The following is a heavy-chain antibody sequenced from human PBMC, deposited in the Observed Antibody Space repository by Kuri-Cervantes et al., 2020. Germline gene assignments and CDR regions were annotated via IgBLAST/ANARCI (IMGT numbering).Heavy chain of an antibody. CDR3: AKAPTWGYDC. J-gene: IGHJ4*02. D-gene: IGHD3-16*01. CDR1: GFTFSSYA. V-gene: IGHV3-23*01. CDR2: IKNNSSYI. Sequence: GESLKISCAASGFTFSSYAMSWVRQAPGKGLEWVSFIKNNSSYIYCADSVKGRFTISRDNSKNTLFLQMNSLRAEDTAVYYCAKAPTWGYDCWGQGTLVTVSS.